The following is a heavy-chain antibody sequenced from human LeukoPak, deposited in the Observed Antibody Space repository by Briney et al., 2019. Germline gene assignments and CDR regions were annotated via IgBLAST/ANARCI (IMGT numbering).Heavy chain of an antibody. CDR3: ASTRLPEYYDFWSGYSNQPIDY. CDR1: GFIFSNYA. J-gene: IGHJ4*02. Sequence: PGTSLRLSCAASGFIFSNYAIHWVRQAPGKGLDWVAIISYDGNNKYYADSVKGRFTISRDNSKNTLYLQMNSLRAEDTAVYYCASTRLPEYYDFWSGYSNQPIDYWGQGTLVTVSS. CDR2: ISYDGNNK. V-gene: IGHV3-30-3*01. D-gene: IGHD3-3*01.